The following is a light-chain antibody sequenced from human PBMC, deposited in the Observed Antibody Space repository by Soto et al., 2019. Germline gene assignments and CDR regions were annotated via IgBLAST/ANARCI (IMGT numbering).Light chain of an antibody. Sequence: EIELTQSPATLSLSPGETATLSCRASQSVDKFLAWYQQRPGQPPRLLIFDSSNRATGVPVRFSGTGSGTDFTLTIGSLEPEDSALYYCQQWKNWPPITFGQGTRLEIK. CDR3: QQWKNWPPIT. CDR1: QSVDKF. V-gene: IGKV3-11*01. J-gene: IGKJ5*01. CDR2: DSS.